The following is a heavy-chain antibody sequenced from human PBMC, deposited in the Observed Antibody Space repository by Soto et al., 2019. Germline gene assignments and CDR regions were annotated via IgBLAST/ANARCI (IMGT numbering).Heavy chain of an antibody. D-gene: IGHD5-12*01. CDR2: ISAHNRNT. J-gene: IGHJ4*02. CDR1: GYTFTSYG. CDR3: AREGNLGRWLQPLDF. V-gene: IGHV1-18*01. Sequence: ASVKVSCKASGYTFTSYGISWVRQAPGQGLEWMGWISAHNRNTNYAQELQGRVTMTTDTSTSTAYMELRSLRSDDTAIYFCAREGNLGRWLQPLDFWGQGTLVTVSS.